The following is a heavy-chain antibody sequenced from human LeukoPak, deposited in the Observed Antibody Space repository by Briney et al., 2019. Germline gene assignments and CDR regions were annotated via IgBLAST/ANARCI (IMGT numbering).Heavy chain of an antibody. CDR3: ARRVYGDYPAEGYYYYYYGMDV. D-gene: IGHD4-17*01. CDR1: GFTFSSYW. V-gene: IGHV3-7*01. Sequence: PGGSLRLSCAASGFTFSSYWMSWVRQAPGKGLEWVANIKQVGSEKYYVDSVKGRFTISRDNAKNSLYLQMNSLRAEDTAVYYCARRVYGDYPAEGYYYYYYGMDVWGQGTTVTVSS. J-gene: IGHJ6*02. CDR2: IKQVGSEK.